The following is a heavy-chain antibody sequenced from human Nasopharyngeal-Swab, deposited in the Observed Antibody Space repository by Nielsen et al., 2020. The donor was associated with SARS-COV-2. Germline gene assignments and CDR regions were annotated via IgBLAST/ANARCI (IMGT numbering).Heavy chain of an antibody. CDR3: ARRYNSGWYGWFDP. Sequence: SETLSLTCTVSGASISSDYWSWIRQPPGKGLEWLGYIYYSGDTNYNPSFKSRVAISIDTSKNQFSLELSSVTAADTAIYYCARRYNSGWYGWFDPWGQGTPVTVSS. V-gene: IGHV4-59*08. CDR2: IYYSGDT. CDR1: GASISSDY. D-gene: IGHD6-19*01. J-gene: IGHJ5*02.